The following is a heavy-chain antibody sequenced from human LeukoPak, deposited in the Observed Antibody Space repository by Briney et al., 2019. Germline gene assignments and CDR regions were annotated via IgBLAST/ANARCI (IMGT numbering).Heavy chain of an antibody. D-gene: IGHD2-15*01. J-gene: IGHJ3*02. V-gene: IGHV3-74*01. Sequence: GGSLRLSCAASGFSFSSYWMHWVRQVPGKGLVWVARIQYDGSTTNYADSVKDRFTISRDNAKETLYVQMNSLRAEDTAVYYCARALVAGVTLNALDIWGQGTMVTVSS. CDR3: ARALVAGVTLNALDI. CDR2: IQYDGSTT. CDR1: GFSFSSYW.